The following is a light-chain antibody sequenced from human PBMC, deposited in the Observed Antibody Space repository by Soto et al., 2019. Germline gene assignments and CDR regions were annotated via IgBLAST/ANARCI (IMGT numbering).Light chain of an antibody. Sequence: EIVLTQSPGTLSLSPGERVTLSCSASQSVSNSYLAWYQQKPGQAPRLLMYGASNRATGIPDRFSGSGSETDLTLTISRLGPEDFAVYYCQQYGTTRITFGQGTRLEIK. CDR1: QSVSNSY. CDR2: GAS. J-gene: IGKJ5*01. CDR3: QQYGTTRIT. V-gene: IGKV3-20*01.